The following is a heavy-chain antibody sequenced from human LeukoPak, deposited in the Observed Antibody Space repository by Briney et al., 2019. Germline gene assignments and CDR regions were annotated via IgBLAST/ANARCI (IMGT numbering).Heavy chain of an antibody. V-gene: IGHV1-24*01. CDR2: FYPEDGET. CDR3: ATDQRGAGLGFVYGSGSFNGLDV. D-gene: IGHD3-10*01. J-gene: IGHJ6*02. Sequence: ASETVSCKVSVYTLHELSMHWVRQAPGRGLAWMGGFYPEDGETIYAEKFQGRVTMTEDTSTETGYMERSSLRSEATAVYYSATDQRGAGLGFVYGSGSFNGLDVWGQGTTVTVSS. CDR1: VYTLHELS.